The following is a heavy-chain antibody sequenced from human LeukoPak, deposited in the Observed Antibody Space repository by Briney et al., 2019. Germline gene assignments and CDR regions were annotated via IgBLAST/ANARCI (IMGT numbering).Heavy chain of an antibody. Sequence: ASVKVSCKASGYTFTSYYMHWVRQAPGQGLEWMGIINPSGGSTSYAQKFQGRVTMTRDTSTSAVYMELSSLRSEDTAVYYCARGRSWGYSYGLGYGWWGYFDYWGQGTLVTVSS. CDR3: ARGRSWGYSYGLGYGWWGYFDY. D-gene: IGHD5-18*01. V-gene: IGHV1-46*01. CDR1: GYTFTSYY. CDR2: INPSGGST. J-gene: IGHJ4*02.